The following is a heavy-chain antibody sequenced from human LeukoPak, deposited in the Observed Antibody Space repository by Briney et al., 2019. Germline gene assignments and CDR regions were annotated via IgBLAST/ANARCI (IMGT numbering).Heavy chain of an antibody. J-gene: IGHJ4*02. Sequence: SETLSLTCTVSGGSISSYYWSWIRQPPGKGLEWIGYIYYSGSTNYNPSLKSRVTISVDTSKNQFSLKLSSVTAADTAVYYCARVLRRLERQGRYFDYWGQGTLVTVSS. CDR2: IYYSGST. V-gene: IGHV4-59*12. CDR3: ARVLRRLERQGRYFDY. D-gene: IGHD1-1*01. CDR1: GGSISSYY.